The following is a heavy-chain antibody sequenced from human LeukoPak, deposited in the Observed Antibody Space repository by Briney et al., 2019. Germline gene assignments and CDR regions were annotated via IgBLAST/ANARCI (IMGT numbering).Heavy chain of an antibody. Sequence: ASEKVSCKASGYTFTGYYMHWVRQAPGQGLEWMGWINPNSGGTNYAQKFQGRVTMTRDTSISTAYMELSRLRSDDTAVYYCARDGWYSSSSGYWGQGTLVTVSS. J-gene: IGHJ4*02. D-gene: IGHD6-6*01. V-gene: IGHV1-2*02. CDR3: ARDGWYSSSSGY. CDR2: INPNSGGT. CDR1: GYTFTGYY.